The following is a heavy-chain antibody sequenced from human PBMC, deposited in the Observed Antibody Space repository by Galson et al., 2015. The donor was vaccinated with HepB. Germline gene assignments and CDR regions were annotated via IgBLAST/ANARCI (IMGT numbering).Heavy chain of an antibody. J-gene: IGHJ6*03. Sequence: SETLSLTCTVSGGSTSSSSYYWGWIRQPPGKGLEWIGSIYYSGSTYYNPSLKSRVTISVDTSKNQFSLKLSSVTAADTAVYYCASTEGGDFWSGYLYTARDYYYYMDVWGKGTTVTVSS. CDR2: IYYSGST. CDR1: GGSTSSSSYY. V-gene: IGHV4-39*01. D-gene: IGHD3-3*01. CDR3: ASTEGGDFWSGYLYTARDYYYYMDV.